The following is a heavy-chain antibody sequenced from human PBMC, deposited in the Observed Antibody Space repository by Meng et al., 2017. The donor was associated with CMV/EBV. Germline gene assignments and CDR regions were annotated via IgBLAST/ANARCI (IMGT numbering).Heavy chain of an antibody. Sequence: SLKISCAASGFTFSSYWMSWVRQAPGKGLEWVSGISWNSGSIGYADSVKGRFTISRDNAKNSLYLQMNSLRAEDTALYYCAKDNVRYCSSTSCFVNGMDVWGQGTTVTVSS. CDR3: AKDNVRYCSSTSCFVNGMDV. CDR1: GFTFSSYW. J-gene: IGHJ6*02. V-gene: IGHV3-9*01. D-gene: IGHD2-2*01. CDR2: ISWNSGSI.